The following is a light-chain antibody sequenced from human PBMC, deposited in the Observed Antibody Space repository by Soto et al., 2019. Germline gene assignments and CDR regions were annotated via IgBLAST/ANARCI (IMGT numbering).Light chain of an antibody. J-gene: IGKJ1*01. Sequence: EIVLTQSPATLSLSPGERATLSCRASQSVSSYLAWYQHKPGQAPRLLIYDASNRATGIPARFSGSGSGTDFTLTISSLEPEDFAVYYCQQRSNWPPTFGQGTEVEIK. CDR3: QQRSNWPPT. CDR2: DAS. V-gene: IGKV3-11*01. CDR1: QSVSSY.